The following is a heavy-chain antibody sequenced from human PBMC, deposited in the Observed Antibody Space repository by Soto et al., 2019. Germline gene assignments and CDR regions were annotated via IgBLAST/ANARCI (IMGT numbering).Heavy chain of an antibody. V-gene: IGHV3-66*04. D-gene: IGHD3-10*01. Sequence: EVQLVESGGGLVQPGGSLRLSCAASGFTVSSNYMSWVRQAPGKGLEWVSVIYSGGSTYYADSVKGRFTISRDNSKNTLYLQMNSLRAEDTAVYYCAGRVTMVRGVPYHLAYWGQGTLVTVSS. J-gene: IGHJ4*02. CDR2: IYSGGST. CDR3: AGRVTMVRGVPYHLAY. CDR1: GFTVSSNY.